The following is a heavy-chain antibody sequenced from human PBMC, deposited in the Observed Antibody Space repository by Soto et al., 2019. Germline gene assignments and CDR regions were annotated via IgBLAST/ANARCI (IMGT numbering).Heavy chain of an antibody. J-gene: IGHJ3*02. CDR3: ALSRRSGWYNAFDI. D-gene: IGHD6-19*01. Sequence: GASVMVSCKASGYTFASYGISWVRQAPGQGLEWMGWISAYNGNTNYAQKLQGRVTMTTDTSTSTAYMELRSLRSDDTAVYYCALSRRSGWYNAFDIWGKGTMVTVSS. CDR1: GYTFASYG. V-gene: IGHV1-18*01. CDR2: ISAYNGNT.